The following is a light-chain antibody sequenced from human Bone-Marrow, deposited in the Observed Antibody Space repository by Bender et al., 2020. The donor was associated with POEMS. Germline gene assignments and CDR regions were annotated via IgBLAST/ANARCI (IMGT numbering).Light chain of an antibody. Sequence: QSALTQPASVSGSPGQSITISCTGGSSDVGAFNYVSWYQQHPGMAPKLLIYEVSKRPSGVPDRFSGSKSGNTASLTVSGLQAEDEADYYCTSYAGSNTYVFGSGTKVTVL. CDR1: SSDVGAFNY. CDR2: EVS. CDR3: TSYAGSNTYV. J-gene: IGLJ1*01. V-gene: IGLV2-8*01.